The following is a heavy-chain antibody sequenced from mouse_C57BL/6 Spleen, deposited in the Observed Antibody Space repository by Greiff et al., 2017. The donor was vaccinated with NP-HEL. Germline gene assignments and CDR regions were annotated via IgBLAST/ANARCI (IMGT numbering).Heavy chain of an antibody. CDR2: IWRGGST. CDR3: ARYGYDENYAMDY. V-gene: IGHV2-5*01. J-gene: IGHJ4*01. Sequence: VKLMESGPGLVQPSQSLSITCTVSGFSLTSYGVHWVRQSPGKGLEWLGVIWRGGSTDYNAAFMSRLSITKDNSKSQVFFKMNSLQADDTAIYYCARYGYDENYAMDYWGQGTSVTVSS. D-gene: IGHD2-2*01. CDR1: GFSLTSYG.